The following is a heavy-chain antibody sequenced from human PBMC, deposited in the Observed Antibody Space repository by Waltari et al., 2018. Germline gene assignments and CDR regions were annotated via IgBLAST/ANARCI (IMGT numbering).Heavy chain of an antibody. Sequence: QVPLQQCGAGLLKPSETLSLTCPVHGGSFSGYYCSWIRQPPGKGMEWIGEINHSGSTNYNPSLKSRVTISVDTSKNQFSLKLSSVTAADTAVYYCACRSGSYYGYWGQGTLVTVSS. D-gene: IGHD1-26*01. CDR1: GGSFSGYY. CDR2: INHSGST. V-gene: IGHV4-34*01. CDR3: ACRSGSYYGY. J-gene: IGHJ4*02.